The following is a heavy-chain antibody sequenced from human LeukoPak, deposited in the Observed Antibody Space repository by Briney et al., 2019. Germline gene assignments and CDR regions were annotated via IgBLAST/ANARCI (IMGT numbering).Heavy chain of an antibody. V-gene: IGHV3-23*01. CDR3: AKPQSRYFDWFH. Sequence: PGGSLRLSCAASGFTFSSYAMSWVRQAPGKGLEWVSAISGSGGSTYYADSVKGRFTISRENSKNTLYLQMNSMRAEDTAVYYCAKPQSRYFDWFHWGQGTLVTVSS. CDR1: GFTFSSYA. CDR2: ISGSGGST. J-gene: IGHJ4*02. D-gene: IGHD3-9*01.